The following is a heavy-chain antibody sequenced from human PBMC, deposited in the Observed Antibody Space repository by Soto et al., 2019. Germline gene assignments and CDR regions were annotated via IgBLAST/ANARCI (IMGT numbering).Heavy chain of an antibody. CDR1: GFTFSNFG. V-gene: IGHV3-33*04. CDR3: ARDPGQDEAMDY. Sequence: QVQVVESGGGVVQPGRSLRLSCATSGFTFSNFGMHWVRQVPGKGLEWVAVIWHNGKNKDYADYAKGRFTISRDNSKNILYLEMNSLRVEDTAIYYCARDPGQDEAMDYWGQGTLVTLPS. CDR2: IWHNGKNK. J-gene: IGHJ4*02.